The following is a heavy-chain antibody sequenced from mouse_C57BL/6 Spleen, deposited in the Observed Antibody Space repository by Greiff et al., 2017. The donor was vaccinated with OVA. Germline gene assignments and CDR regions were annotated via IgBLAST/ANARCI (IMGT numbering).Heavy chain of an antibody. Sequence: QVQLQQPGAELVRPGSSVKLSCKASGYTFTSYWMHWVKQRPIQGLEWIGNIDPSDSETHYNQKFKDKATLTVDKSSSTAYMQLSSLTSEDSAVYYGARGNDGYYLWYVDVWGTGTTVTVSS. J-gene: IGHJ1*03. CDR3: ARGNDGYYLWYVDV. CDR2: IDPSDSET. CDR1: GYTFTSYW. D-gene: IGHD2-3*01. V-gene: IGHV1-52*01.